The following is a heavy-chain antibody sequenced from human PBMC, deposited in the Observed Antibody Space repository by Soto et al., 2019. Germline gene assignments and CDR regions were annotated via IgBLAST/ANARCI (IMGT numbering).Heavy chain of an antibody. Sequence: QVQLVQSGAEVKKPGASVKVSCKASGYTFTSYGISWVRQAPGQGLEWMGWISAYNGNTDYAQKLQGRVTMTTDTSTSTAYMELRSLRSDDTAVYYCARDRGSGPKKGFSNWFDPWGQGTLVTVSS. J-gene: IGHJ5*02. D-gene: IGHD6-19*01. CDR1: GYTFTSYG. CDR2: ISAYNGNT. V-gene: IGHV1-18*04. CDR3: ARDRGSGPKKGFSNWFDP.